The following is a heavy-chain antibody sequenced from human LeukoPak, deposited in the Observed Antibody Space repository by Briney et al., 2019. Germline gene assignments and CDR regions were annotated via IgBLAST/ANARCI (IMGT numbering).Heavy chain of an antibody. CDR1: GGSISSYY. V-gene: IGHV4-4*07. CDR2: IYTSGCT. CDR3: ARDRYYYGSGKEFPLDY. J-gene: IGHJ4*02. Sequence: SETLSLTCTVSGGSISSYYWSWIRQPAGKGLEWIGRIYTSGCTNYNPSLKSRVTMSVDTSKNQFSLKLSSVTAADTAVYYCARDRYYYGSGKEFPLDYWGQGTLVTVSS. D-gene: IGHD3-10*01.